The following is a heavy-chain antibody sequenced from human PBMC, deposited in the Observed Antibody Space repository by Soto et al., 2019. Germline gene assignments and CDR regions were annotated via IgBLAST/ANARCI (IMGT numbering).Heavy chain of an antibody. Sequence: QVQLQESGPGLVKPSGTLSLTCAVSGGAISSSNWWSWVRQPPGKGLGWIGENYYSGTTNYSPFLKSRVPISVDKSKKQFSLKVNSVTAADTAVYYCESRGDGYSKLDYWGQGTMVTVSS. CDR3: ESRGDGYSKLDY. V-gene: IGHV4-4*02. D-gene: IGHD4-4*01. J-gene: IGHJ4*02. CDR2: NYYSGTT. CDR1: GGAISSSNW.